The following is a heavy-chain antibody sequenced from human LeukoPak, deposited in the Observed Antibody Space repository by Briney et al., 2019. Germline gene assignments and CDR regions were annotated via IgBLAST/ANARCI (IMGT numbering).Heavy chain of an antibody. Sequence: PSETLSLTCTVSGGSISSGGYYWSWIRQPPGKGLEWIGEINHSGSTNYNPSLKSRVTISVDTSKNQFSLKLSSVTAADTAVYYCARGDYVWGSYRPYFDYWGQGTLVTVSS. CDR1: GGSISSGGYY. CDR3: ARGDYVWGSYRPYFDY. CDR2: INHSGST. D-gene: IGHD3-16*02. J-gene: IGHJ4*02. V-gene: IGHV4-39*07.